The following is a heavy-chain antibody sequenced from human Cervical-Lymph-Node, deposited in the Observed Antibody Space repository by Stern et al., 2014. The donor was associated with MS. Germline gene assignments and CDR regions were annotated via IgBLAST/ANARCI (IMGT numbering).Heavy chain of an antibody. CDR3: AAEPMYYSDSVGAFDI. Sequence: QLVQSGPEVKKPGTSVKVSCKASGFTFTSSAGQWVRQARGQRLEWKGWVVVGSGNTNYAQKFQERVTITRDMSTSTAYMELSSLRSEDTAVYYCAAEPMYYSDSVGAFDIWGQGTMVTVSS. V-gene: IGHV1-58*01. CDR1: GFTFTSSA. D-gene: IGHD3-22*01. CDR2: VVVGSGNT. J-gene: IGHJ3*02.